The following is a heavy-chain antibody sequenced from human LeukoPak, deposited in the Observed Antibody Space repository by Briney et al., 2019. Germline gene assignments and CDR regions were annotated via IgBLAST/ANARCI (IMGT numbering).Heavy chain of an antibody. CDR2: IWYDGSNK. J-gene: IGHJ6*02. CDR3: ARDDKLRYFDWLNPNYYGMDV. Sequence: GRSLRLSCAASGFTFSSYGMHWVRQAPGKGLEWVAVIWYDGSNKYYADSVKGRFTISRDNSKNTLYLQMNSLRAEDTAVYYCARDDKLRYFDWLNPNYYGMDVWGQGTTVTVSS. CDR1: GFTFSSYG. V-gene: IGHV3-33*01. D-gene: IGHD3-9*01.